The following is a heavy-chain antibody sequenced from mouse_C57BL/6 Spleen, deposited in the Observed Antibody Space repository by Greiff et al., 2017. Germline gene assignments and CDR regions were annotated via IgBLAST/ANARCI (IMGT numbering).Heavy chain of an antibody. CDR3: AREMVTGASYAMDY. D-gene: IGHD2-2*01. Sequence: LMESGPELVKPGASVKISCKASGYSFTDYNMNWVKQSNGKSLEWIGVINPNYGTTSYNQKFKGKATLTVDQSSSTAYMQLNSLTSEDSAVYYCAREMVTGASYAMDYWGQGTSVTVSS. CDR2: INPNYGTT. CDR1: GYSFTDYN. V-gene: IGHV1-39*01. J-gene: IGHJ4*01.